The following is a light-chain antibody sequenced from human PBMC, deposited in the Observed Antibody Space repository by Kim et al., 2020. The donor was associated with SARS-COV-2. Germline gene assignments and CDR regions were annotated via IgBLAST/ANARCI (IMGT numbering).Light chain of an antibody. CDR2: WTS. J-gene: IGKJ1*01. Sequence: ATINCKSSQTLLYSSYNKTYLAWYQQKPGQPPHLLIYWTSTRHSGVPDRFSGSGSGTDFTLTITSLQAEDVAIYYCQQYYSTPWTFGQGTKVDIK. V-gene: IGKV4-1*01. CDR3: QQYYSTPWT. CDR1: QTLLYSSYNKTY.